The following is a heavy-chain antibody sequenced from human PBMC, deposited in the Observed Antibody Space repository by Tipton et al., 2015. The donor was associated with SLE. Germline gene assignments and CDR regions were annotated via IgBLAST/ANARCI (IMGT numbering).Heavy chain of an antibody. D-gene: IGHD6-19*01. Sequence: TLSLTCTVSGGSISSYYWSWIRQPPGKGLEWIGYIYYSGSTNYNPSLKSRVTISVDTSKNQFSLKLSSVTAADTAVYYCARGAAVAGIGDDAFDIWGQGTMVTVSS. V-gene: IGHV4-59*01. CDR2: IYYSGST. CDR1: GGSISSYY. J-gene: IGHJ3*02. CDR3: ARGAAVAGIGDDAFDI.